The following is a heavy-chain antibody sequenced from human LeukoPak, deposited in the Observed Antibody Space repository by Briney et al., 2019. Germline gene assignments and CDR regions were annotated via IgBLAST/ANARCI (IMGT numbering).Heavy chain of an antibody. CDR3: ARGESYFAY. CDR1: GGSFSGYY. CDR2: INHSGST. J-gene: IGHJ4*02. V-gene: IGHV4-34*01. Sequence: SETLSLTCAVYGGSFSGYYWSWIRQPPGKGLEWIGEINHSGSTNYNPSLKSRVTISVDTSNNQFSLKLNSVTAADTALYYCARGESYFAYWGQGALVTVSS.